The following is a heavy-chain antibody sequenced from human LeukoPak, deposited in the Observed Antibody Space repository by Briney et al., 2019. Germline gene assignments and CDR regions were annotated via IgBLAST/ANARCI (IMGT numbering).Heavy chain of an antibody. CDR3: ARDPGNIAAAGFDY. CDR1: GFTFSDYY. CDR2: ISSSCSTI. V-gene: IGHV3-11*04. D-gene: IGHD6-13*01. Sequence: PGGSLRLFCAPSGFTFSDYYMRWIRQAPGKGREWVSYISSSCSTIYYADSVKGRFTISRDNAKNSLYLQMNSLRAEDTAVYYCARDPGNIAAAGFDYWGQGTLVTVSS. J-gene: IGHJ4*02.